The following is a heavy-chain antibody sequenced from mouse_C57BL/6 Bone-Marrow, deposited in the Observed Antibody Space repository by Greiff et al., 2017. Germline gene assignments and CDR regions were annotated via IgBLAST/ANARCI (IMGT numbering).Heavy chain of an antibody. CDR3: VRESPLLLSLFAY. Sequence: DVQLVESGGGLVQPKGSLKLSCAASGFSFNTYAMNWVRQAPGKGLEWVARIRSKSNNYATYYADSVKDRFTISRDDSESMLYLQMNNLKTEDTAMYYCVRESPLLLSLFAYWGQGTLVTVSA. CDR1: GFSFNTYA. D-gene: IGHD2-1*01. J-gene: IGHJ3*01. CDR2: IRSKSNNYAT. V-gene: IGHV10-1*01.